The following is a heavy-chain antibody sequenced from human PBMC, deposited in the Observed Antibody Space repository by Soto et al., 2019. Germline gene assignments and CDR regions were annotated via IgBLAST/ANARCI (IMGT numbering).Heavy chain of an antibody. CDR1: GFTFSSYA. V-gene: IGHV3-30-3*01. Sequence: GGSLRLSCAAPGFTFSSYAMHWVRQAPGKGLEWVAVISYDGSNKYYADSVKGRFTISRDNSKNTLYLQMNSLRAEDTAVYYCARDLWDNTRPGYYYYGMDVWGQGTTVTVSS. CDR3: ARDLWDNTRPGYYYYGMDV. D-gene: IGHD1-26*01. J-gene: IGHJ6*02. CDR2: ISYDGSNK.